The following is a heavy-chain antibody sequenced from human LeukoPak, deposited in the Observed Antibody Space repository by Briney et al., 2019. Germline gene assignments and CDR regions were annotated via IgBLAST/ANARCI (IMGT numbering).Heavy chain of an antibody. D-gene: IGHD3-10*01. Sequence: PGGSLRLSCAASGFTFSNAWMSWVRQAPGKGLEWVGRIKSKTDGGTTDYAAPVKGRFTISRDDSKNTLYLQKNSLKTEDTAVYYCTTDVVRGVYPPRSDYWGQGTLVTVSS. CDR1: GFTFSNAW. CDR3: TTDVVRGVYPPRSDY. CDR2: IKSKTDGGTT. V-gene: IGHV3-15*01. J-gene: IGHJ4*02.